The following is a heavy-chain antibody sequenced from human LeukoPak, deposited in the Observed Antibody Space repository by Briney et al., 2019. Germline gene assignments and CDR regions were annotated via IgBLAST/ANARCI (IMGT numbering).Heavy chain of an antibody. V-gene: IGHV4-59*08. CDR2: IYYSGST. CDR1: GGSISSYY. Sequence: SETLSLTCTVSGGSISSYYWSWIRQPPGKGLEWIGYIYYSGSTNYSPSLKSRVTISIDTSKNQFSLKLSSVTAADTAVYYCARGYSRTYFDYWGQGTLVTVSS. J-gene: IGHJ4*02. D-gene: IGHD5-18*01. CDR3: ARGYSRTYFDY.